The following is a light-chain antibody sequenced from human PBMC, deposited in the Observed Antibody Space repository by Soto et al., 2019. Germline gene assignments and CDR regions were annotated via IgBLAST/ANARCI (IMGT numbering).Light chain of an antibody. CDR2: GAS. CDR3: QQRHTTRFT. J-gene: IGKJ3*01. Sequence: DLQMTQSPSSLSASVGERVTITCRASQSISTNLNWYQQKPGKAPKLLISGASALQGGVSSRFRGSGSGTGVTLTISSLQPEDSATDFWQQRHTTRFTFGPGTTVDRK. V-gene: IGKV1-39*01. CDR1: QSISTN.